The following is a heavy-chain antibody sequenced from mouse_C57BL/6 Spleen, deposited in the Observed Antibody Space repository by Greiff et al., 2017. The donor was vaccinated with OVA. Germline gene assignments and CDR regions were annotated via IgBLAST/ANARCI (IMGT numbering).Heavy chain of an antibody. CDR3: TRQTTGV. V-gene: IGHV1-15*01. CDR1: GYTFTDYE. J-gene: IGHJ1*03. D-gene: IGHD1-1*01. Sequence: VQLQQSGAELVRPGASVTLSCKASGYTFTDYEMHWVKQTPVHGLEWIGAIDPETGGTAYNQKFKGKAILTADKSSSTAYMELRSLTAEDSAVYYCTRQTTGVWGTGTTVTVSS. CDR2: IDPETGGT.